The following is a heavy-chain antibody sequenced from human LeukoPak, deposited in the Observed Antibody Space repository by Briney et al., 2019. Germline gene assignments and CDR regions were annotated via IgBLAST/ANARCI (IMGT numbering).Heavy chain of an antibody. CDR1: GGSFSGYY. CDR3: ASVEMATPYFDY. Sequence: SETLSLTCAVYGGSFSGYYWSWIRQPPGKGLEWIGEINHSGSTNYNPSLKSRVTISVDTSKNQFSLKLSSVTAADTAVYYCASVEMATPYFDYWGQGTLVTVSS. CDR2: INHSGST. J-gene: IGHJ4*02. D-gene: IGHD5-24*01. V-gene: IGHV4-34*01.